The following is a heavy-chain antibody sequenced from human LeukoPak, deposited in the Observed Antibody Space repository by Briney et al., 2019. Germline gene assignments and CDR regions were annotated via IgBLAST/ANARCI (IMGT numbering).Heavy chain of an antibody. D-gene: IGHD3-9*01. Sequence: GKSLRLSCAASGFTFSSYGMHWVRQAPGKGLEWVAVISYDGSNKYYADSVKGRFTISRDNSKNTLYLQMNSLRAEDTAVYYCARSGGYDILTGYAFDIWGQGTMVTVSS. CDR3: ARSGGYDILTGYAFDI. J-gene: IGHJ3*02. CDR2: ISYDGSNK. CDR1: GFTFSSYG. V-gene: IGHV3-30*03.